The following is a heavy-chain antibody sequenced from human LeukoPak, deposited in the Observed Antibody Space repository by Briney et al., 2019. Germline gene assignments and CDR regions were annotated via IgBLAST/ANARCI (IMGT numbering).Heavy chain of an antibody. V-gene: IGHV4-59*01. CDR1: GGSISSYY. D-gene: IGHD3-10*01. CDR2: IYYSGST. J-gene: IGHJ3*02. CDR3: ARVGSNLSSTAFDI. Sequence: PSETLSLTCTVSGGSISSYYWSWIRQPPGKGLEWIGYIYYSGSTNYNPSLKSRVTISVDTSKNQFSLKLSSVTAADTAVYYCARVGSNLSSTAFDIWGQGTMVTVSS.